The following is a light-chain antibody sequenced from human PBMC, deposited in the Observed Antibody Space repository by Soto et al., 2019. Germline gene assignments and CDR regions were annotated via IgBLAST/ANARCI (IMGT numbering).Light chain of an antibody. CDR1: SSDVGGYNY. J-gene: IGLJ3*02. Sequence: QSALTQPASVSGSPGQSITISCTGTSSDVGGYNYVSWYQQHPGKAPKLIIYEVSNRPSGVSNRFSGSKSGNTASLTISVLQAEDEADYYCSSYTSTSTRMFGGGTKLTVL. CDR3: SSYTSTSTRM. V-gene: IGLV2-14*01. CDR2: EVS.